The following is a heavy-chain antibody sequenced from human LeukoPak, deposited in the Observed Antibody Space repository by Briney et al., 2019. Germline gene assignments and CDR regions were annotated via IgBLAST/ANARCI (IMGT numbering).Heavy chain of an antibody. V-gene: IGHV1-69*01. CDR3: ARNGYCSSTSCRAGFDY. CDR1: GGTFSSYA. D-gene: IGHD2-2*01. Sequence: GASVKVSCKASGGTFSSYAISWVRQAPGQGLEWMGGIISMFGTANYAQKFQGRVTITADESTSTAYMALSSRRSEDTAVYYCARNGYCSSTSCRAGFDYWGQGTLGTVSS. J-gene: IGHJ4*02. CDR2: IISMFGTA.